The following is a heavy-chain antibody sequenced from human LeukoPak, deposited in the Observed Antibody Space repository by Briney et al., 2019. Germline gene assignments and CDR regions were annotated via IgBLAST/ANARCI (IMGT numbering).Heavy chain of an antibody. CDR3: ATAPYSSSPLHS. CDR2: ISNSSSYI. V-gene: IGHV3-21*01. D-gene: IGHD6-6*01. CDR1: GFTFSSYS. J-gene: IGHJ5*01. Sequence: GGSLRLSCAASGFTFSSYSMNWVRQAPGKGLEWVSSISNSSSYIYYADSVKGRFTISRDNAKNSLYLQLNSLRADDPAVSYCATAPYSSSPLHSWGHGTPVTVSS.